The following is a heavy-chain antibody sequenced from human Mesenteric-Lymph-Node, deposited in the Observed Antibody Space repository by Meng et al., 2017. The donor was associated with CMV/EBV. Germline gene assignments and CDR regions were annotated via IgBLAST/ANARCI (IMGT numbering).Heavy chain of an antibody. CDR3: ARHQRWLKSEGGFNY. J-gene: IGHJ4*02. CDR2: INHSGST. V-gene: IGHV4-34*01. CDR1: GGSFSGYT. D-gene: IGHD4-23*01. Sequence: LMKGGAGLCKPLRTRSPTCAVYGGSFSGYTWSWVRQPPGKGLEWIGEINHSGSTNYNPSLKSRVTISVDTSKNQFSLKLSSVTAADTAVYYCARHQRWLKSEGGFNYWGQGTLVTVSS.